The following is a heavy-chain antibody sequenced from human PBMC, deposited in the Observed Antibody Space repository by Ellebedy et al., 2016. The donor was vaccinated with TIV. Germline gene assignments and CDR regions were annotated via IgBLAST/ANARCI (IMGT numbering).Heavy chain of an antibody. J-gene: IGHJ4*02. CDR2: MYYSGTT. Sequence: MPSETLSLTCTVSGGSISSSSFFWGWIRQPPGKGLEWVANMYYSGTTFYNPSLKSPLTISMDTSKNQFSLHLSSVTAADTAVYYCARVLRAGRDGDFFDAWGQGTLVTVSS. V-gene: IGHV4-39*07. CDR1: GGSISSSSFF. CDR3: ARVLRAGRDGDFFDA. D-gene: IGHD1-1*01.